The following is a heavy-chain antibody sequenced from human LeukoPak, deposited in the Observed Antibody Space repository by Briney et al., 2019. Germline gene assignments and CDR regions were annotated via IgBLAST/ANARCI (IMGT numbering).Heavy chain of an antibody. CDR3: ASGWLARTGRYYYYYMDV. D-gene: IGHD6-19*01. CDR1: GYTFTSYD. J-gene: IGHJ6*03. CDR2: MNPNSGNT. V-gene: IGHV1-8*01. Sequence: ASVKVSCKASGYTFTSYDINWVRQATGQGLEWMGWMNPNSGNTGYAQKFQGRVTMTRNTSISTAYMELSSLRSEDTAVYYCASGWLARTGRYYYYYMDVWGKGTTVTVSS.